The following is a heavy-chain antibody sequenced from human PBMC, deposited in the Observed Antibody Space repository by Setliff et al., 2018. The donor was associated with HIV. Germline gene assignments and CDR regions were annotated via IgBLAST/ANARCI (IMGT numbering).Heavy chain of an antibody. Sequence: PGGSLRLSCAASGFTFSSYGMHWVRQAPGKGLEWVTFIRYDGSDKYHADSVKGRFTISRDNSKNTLYLQMNSLRTEDTAVYYCAKPPRPSSWPQYYFDYWGQGTLVTVSS. D-gene: IGHD6-13*01. CDR3: AKPPRPSSWPQYYFDY. CDR1: GFTFSSYG. J-gene: IGHJ4*02. V-gene: IGHV3-30*02. CDR2: IRYDGSDK.